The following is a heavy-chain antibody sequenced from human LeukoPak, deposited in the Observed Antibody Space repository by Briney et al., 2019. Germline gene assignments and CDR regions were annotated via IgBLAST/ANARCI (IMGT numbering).Heavy chain of an antibody. J-gene: IGHJ6*03. CDR2: ISWNSGSI. V-gene: IGHV3-9*01. CDR3: ARGGITIFGVVSYMDV. Sequence: GGSLRLSCAASGFTFDEYAMHWVRQAPGKGLEWVSGISWNSGSIGYADSVKGRFTISRDNAKNSLYLQMNSLRAEDTALYYCARGGITIFGVVSYMDVWGKGTTVTVSS. D-gene: IGHD3-3*01. CDR1: GFTFDEYA.